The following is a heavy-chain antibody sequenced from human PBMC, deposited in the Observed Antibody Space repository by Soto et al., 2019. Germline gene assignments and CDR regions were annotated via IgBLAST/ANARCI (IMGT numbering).Heavy chain of an antibody. D-gene: IGHD3-22*01. V-gene: IGHV3-48*03. CDR1: GFTFSSYE. CDR2: ISNSGSTT. CDR3: ARGNPFYYGNSGFDY. J-gene: IGHJ4*02. Sequence: PGGSLRLSCAASGFTFSSYEMNWVRQAPGKGLEWVSYISNSGSTTYYADSVKGRFTISRDNAKNSLYLQMNSLRAEDTAIYCCARGNPFYYGNSGFDYWGQGTLVTVSS.